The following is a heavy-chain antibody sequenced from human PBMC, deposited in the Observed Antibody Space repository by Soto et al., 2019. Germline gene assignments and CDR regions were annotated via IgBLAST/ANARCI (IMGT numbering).Heavy chain of an antibody. CDR3: ARGGNVLLWFGELSGWFDP. CDR2: INHSGST. Sequence: KTSETLSLTCAVYGGSFSGYYWSWIRQPPGKGLEWIGEINHSGSTNYNPSLKSRVTISVDTSKNQFSLKLSSVTAADTAVYYCARGGNVLLWFGELSGWFDPWGQGTLVTVSS. D-gene: IGHD3-10*01. J-gene: IGHJ5*02. V-gene: IGHV4-34*01. CDR1: GGSFSGYY.